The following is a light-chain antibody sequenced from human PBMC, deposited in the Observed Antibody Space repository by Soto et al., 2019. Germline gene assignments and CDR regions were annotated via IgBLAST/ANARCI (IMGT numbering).Light chain of an antibody. CDR3: SSYAGSDIVL. J-gene: IGLJ2*01. V-gene: IGLV2-14*03. Sequence: QAVVTQPASVSGSPGQSITISCTGSSSDVGSYNYVSWYQQYPGKAPKLIIYDVSYRPSGVSNRFFGSKSGNTAALTISGLQAEDEADYYCSSYAGSDIVLFGGGTKLTVL. CDR1: SSDVGSYNY. CDR2: DVS.